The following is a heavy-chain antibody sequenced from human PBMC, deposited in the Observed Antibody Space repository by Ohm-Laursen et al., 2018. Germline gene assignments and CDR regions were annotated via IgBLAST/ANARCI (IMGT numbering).Heavy chain of an antibody. CDR2: IIPIFGTA. CDR3: ARAVQDGTIFGVVISYNWFDP. D-gene: IGHD3-3*01. Sequence: SSVKVSCKASGGTFGTYAISWVRQAPGQGLEWMGGIIPIFGTANYAQKFQGRVTMTTDTSTSTAYMELRSLRSDDTAVYYCARAVQDGTIFGVVISYNWFDPWGQGTLVTVSS. CDR1: GGTFGTYA. V-gene: IGHV1-69*05. J-gene: IGHJ5*02.